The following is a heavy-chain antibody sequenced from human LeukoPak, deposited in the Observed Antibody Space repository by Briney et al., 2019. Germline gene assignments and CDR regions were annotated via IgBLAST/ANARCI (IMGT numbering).Heavy chain of an antibody. CDR2: IYYSGST. V-gene: IGHV4-39*01. Sequence: WVRQAPGKGLEWIGTIYYSGSTYYNPSLKSRVTISVDTSKNQFSLKLSSVTAADTAVYYCARNRYYYGSGTYGVPNWFDPWGQGTLVTVSS. J-gene: IGHJ5*02. D-gene: IGHD3-10*01. CDR3: ARNRYYYGSGTYGVPNWFDP.